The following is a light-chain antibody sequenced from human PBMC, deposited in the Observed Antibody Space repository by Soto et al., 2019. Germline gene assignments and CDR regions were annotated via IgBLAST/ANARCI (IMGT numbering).Light chain of an antibody. V-gene: IGKV3-20*01. CDR1: QSVRSNY. CDR3: QQYRDLPQT. J-gene: IGKJ1*01. CDR2: NSN. Sequence: EIVLTQSPGTLSLSPGERATISCRASQSVRSNYLAWYQQKPGRAPRLLIYNSNTRATGVPDRFSGSGSGTDFTLTISRLEPEDFALYYCQQYRDLPQTFGQGTKVEMK.